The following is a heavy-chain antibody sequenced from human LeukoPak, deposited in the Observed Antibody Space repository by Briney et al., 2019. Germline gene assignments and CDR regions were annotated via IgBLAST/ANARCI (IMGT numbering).Heavy chain of an antibody. D-gene: IGHD1-14*01. CDR3: ARLLDRNYEGGAFDP. Sequence: SETLSLTCTVSGGSISSSSNNWGWIRQPPGKGLEWIGSMYYSGSTYYNPSLKSRVTISVDTSKNQFSLKLSSVTAADTAVYYCARLLDRNYEGGAFDPWGQGTLVTVSS. CDR1: GGSISSSSNN. CDR2: MYYSGST. J-gene: IGHJ5*02. V-gene: IGHV4-39*01.